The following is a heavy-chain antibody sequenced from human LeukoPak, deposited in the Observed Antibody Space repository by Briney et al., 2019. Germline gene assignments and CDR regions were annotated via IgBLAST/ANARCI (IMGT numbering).Heavy chain of an antibody. V-gene: IGHV3-23*01. CDR2: ISGSGGST. D-gene: IGHD3-22*01. CDR3: AKSSYYYDSSGYLGY. CDR1: GFTFSSYA. J-gene: IGHJ4*02. Sequence: GGSLRLSCAASGFTFSSYAMSWVRQAPGKGLEWVSAISGSGGSTYYADSVKGRFTISRDNSKNTLYLQMNGLRAEDTAVYYCAKSSYYYDSSGYLGYWGQGTLVTVSS.